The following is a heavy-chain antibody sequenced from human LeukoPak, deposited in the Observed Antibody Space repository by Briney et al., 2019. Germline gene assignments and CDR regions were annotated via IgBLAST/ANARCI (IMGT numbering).Heavy chain of an antibody. D-gene: IGHD5-12*01. CDR1: GGTFSSYA. CDR2: IIPIFGTA. V-gene: IGHV1-69*06. J-gene: IGHJ6*02. CDR3: AREGSGYDPLRPYYYYGMDV. Sequence: SVKVSCKASGGTFSSYAISWVRQAPGQGLEWMGRIIPIFGTANYAQKFQGRVTITADKSTSTAYMELSSLRSEDTAVYYCAREGSGYDPLRPYYYYGMDVWGQGTTVTVSS.